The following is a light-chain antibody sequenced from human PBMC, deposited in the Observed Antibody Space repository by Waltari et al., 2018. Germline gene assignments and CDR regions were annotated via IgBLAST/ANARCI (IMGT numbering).Light chain of an antibody. CDR2: KDS. CDR1: VLAKKH. Sequence: SYELTQSSSVSVSPGQTARITCSGDVLAKKHGRWFQQKPGKAPVEVIYKDSERPSGIPELFSCYRSWSTVTLTISGAQVEDESDYYCYSAADNNLVFGGGTKLTVL. J-gene: IGLJ3*02. CDR3: YSAADNNLV. V-gene: IGLV3-27*01.